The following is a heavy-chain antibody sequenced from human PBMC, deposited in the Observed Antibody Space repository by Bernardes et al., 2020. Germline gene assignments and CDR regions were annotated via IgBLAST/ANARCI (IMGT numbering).Heavy chain of an antibody. J-gene: IGHJ6*04. V-gene: IGHV1-2*06. CDR1: GYTFTGYY. Sequence: ASMKVSCKASGYTFTGYYMHWVRQAPGQGLEWMGRINPNSGGTNYAQKFQGRVTMTRDTSISTAYMELSRLRSDDTAVYYCARTRARYCSSTSCYAQSMDVWGKGTTVTVSS. CDR3: ARTRARYCSSTSCYAQSMDV. D-gene: IGHD2-2*01. CDR2: INPNSGGT.